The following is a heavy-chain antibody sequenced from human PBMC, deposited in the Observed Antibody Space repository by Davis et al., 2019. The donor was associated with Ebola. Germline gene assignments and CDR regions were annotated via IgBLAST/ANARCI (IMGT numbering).Heavy chain of an antibody. J-gene: IGHJ4*02. Sequence: AASVKVSCKASGYTFTNYEINWVRQATGQGLEWMGRIIPVGPIINYAQSFRDRLSISADEVTSTVYMELSSLRSDDTAIYYCTTPPPDRVSFDDWGQGTLVTVSS. CDR1: GYTFTNYE. D-gene: IGHD5/OR15-5a*01. V-gene: IGHV1-69*04. CDR2: IIPVGPII. CDR3: TTPPPDRVSFDD.